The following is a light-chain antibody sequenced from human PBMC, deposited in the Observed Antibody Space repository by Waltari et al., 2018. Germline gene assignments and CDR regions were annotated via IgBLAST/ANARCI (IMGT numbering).Light chain of an antibody. CDR2: SAS. Sequence: DIQMTQSPSSLSASIGDRVTITCRSSQSISSSLNWYQQRPGKAPKLLIYSASSLQSGVPARFSGGGSGTYFTLTISSLQPEDLATYYCQQRGTFGPGTKVEIK. CDR3: QQRGT. V-gene: IGKV1-39*01. J-gene: IGKJ1*01. CDR1: QSISSS.